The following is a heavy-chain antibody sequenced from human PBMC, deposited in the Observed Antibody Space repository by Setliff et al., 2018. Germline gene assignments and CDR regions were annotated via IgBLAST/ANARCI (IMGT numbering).Heavy chain of an antibody. CDR2: IYASGST. CDR3: AREYYYARSRNFDY. CDR1: GGSISSYY. D-gene: IGHD3-22*01. Sequence: SETLSLTCTVSGGSISSYYWSWIRQPPGKGLEWIGYIYASGSTYYNPSLKSRVTISVDTPQNQFSLKLSSVTAADTAVYYCAREYYYARSRNFDYWGQGTLVTVSS. V-gene: IGHV4-4*08. J-gene: IGHJ4*02.